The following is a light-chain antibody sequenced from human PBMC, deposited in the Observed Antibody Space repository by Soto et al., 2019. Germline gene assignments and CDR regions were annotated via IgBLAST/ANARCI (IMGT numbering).Light chain of an antibody. V-gene: IGKV3-15*01. J-gene: IGKJ4*01. CDR2: VAS. CDR1: QRVSSN. CDR3: QQYNVWPLT. Sequence: EIVMTQSPATLSVSPGERATLSCRASQRVSSNLAWYQQKPGQTPNLLIYVASTRATGIPARFSGSGSGTEFTLTISSLQSEDFADYYCQQYNVWPLTFGGGTKVEFK.